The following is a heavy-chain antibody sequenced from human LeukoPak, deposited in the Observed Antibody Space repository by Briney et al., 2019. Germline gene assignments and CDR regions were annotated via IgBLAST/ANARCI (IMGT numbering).Heavy chain of an antibody. D-gene: IGHD6-19*01. V-gene: IGHV3-23*01. J-gene: IGHJ4*02. CDR2: ITNTVGSS. Sequence: KPGGSLRLSCAASGFTFSSYAMNWVRQAPGKGLERGSAITNTVGSSYSPDSVEGRFPISRDNSKNTLHLQMNSLRAEDTAVYFCARLMTTSGWYEDYWGQGTLATVSS. CDR1: GFTFSSYA. CDR3: ARLMTTSGWYEDY.